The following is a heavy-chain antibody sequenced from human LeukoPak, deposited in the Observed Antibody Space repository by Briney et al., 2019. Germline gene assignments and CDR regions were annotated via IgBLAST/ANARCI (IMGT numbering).Heavy chain of an antibody. CDR2: INGEGSET. J-gene: IGHJ4*02. Sequence: GGSLSLSCAASGFPFSRFWIYWVRHAPGKGLVWVSRINGEGSETMYADSVKGRFTISRDNAKNTLYLQMNSLRAEDTAVYYCARVRMGDDFNPFDYWGQGTLVTVSS. CDR1: GFPFSRFW. D-gene: IGHD3-16*01. V-gene: IGHV3-74*03. CDR3: ARVRMGDDFNPFDY.